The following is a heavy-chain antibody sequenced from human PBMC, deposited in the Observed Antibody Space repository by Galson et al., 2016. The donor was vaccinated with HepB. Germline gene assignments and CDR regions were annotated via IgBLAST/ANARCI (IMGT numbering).Heavy chain of an antibody. J-gene: IGHJ4*02. CDR1: GFTFSNHD. D-gene: IGHD1-26*01. Sequence: SLRLSCAASGFTFSNHDMNWVRQAPGKGLEWVSNINYRGESTYYADSVKGRFTISRDNSKNTLYLQMNSLRVEDTAVYYCVKDPNWESDYWGQGTLVTVSS. CDR3: VKDPNWESDY. V-gene: IGHV3-23*01. CDR2: INYRGEST.